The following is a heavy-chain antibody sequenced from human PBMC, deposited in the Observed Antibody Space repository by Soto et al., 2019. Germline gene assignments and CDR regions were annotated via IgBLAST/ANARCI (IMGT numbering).Heavy chain of an antibody. V-gene: IGHV3-11*06. J-gene: IGHJ5*02. Sequence: GSLRLSCAGSGFTFGDSYMSWIRQAPGKGLEWLSYISPGSRYPAYADSVKGRFTISRDNAKRSLYLQMMSLTAEDTAIYYCVRGGGRGLFDPWGQGTMVTVSS. CDR2: ISPGSRYP. D-gene: IGHD2-15*01. CDR1: GFTFGDSY. CDR3: VRGGGRGLFDP.